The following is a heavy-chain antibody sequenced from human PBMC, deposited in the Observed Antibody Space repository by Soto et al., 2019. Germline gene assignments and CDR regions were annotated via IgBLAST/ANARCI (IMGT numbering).Heavy chain of an antibody. CDR2: IYSGGST. CDR1: GFTVGSNY. D-gene: IGHD2-2*01. CDR3: ASVGYCISTSCFEPSPPAY. Sequence: HPGGSLRLSCAASGFTVGSNYMSWVRQAPGKGLEWVSVIYSGGSTYYADSVKGRFTISRDNSKNTLYLQMNSLRAEDTAVYYCASVGYCISTSCFEPSPPAYWGQGTPVPVSS. J-gene: IGHJ1*01. V-gene: IGHV3-53*01.